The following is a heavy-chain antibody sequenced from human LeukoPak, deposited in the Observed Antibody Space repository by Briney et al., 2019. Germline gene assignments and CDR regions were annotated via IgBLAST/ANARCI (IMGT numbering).Heavy chain of an antibody. CDR3: ARPGIAAAGTSYFDY. J-gene: IGHJ4*02. CDR2: INPNSGGT. D-gene: IGHD6-13*01. CDR1: GYTFTGYY. Sequence: ASVKVSCKASGYTFTGYYMHWVRQAPGQGLEWMGWINPNSGGTNYAQKFQGRVTMTRDTSISTAYMELSRLRSDDTAVYFCARPGIAAAGTSYFDYWGQGTLVTVSS. V-gene: IGHV1-2*02.